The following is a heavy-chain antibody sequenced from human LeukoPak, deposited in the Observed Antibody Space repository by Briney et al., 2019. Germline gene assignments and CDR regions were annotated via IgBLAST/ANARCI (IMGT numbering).Heavy chain of an antibody. CDR1: GGSISTYY. V-gene: IGHV4-59*08. CDR3: ARQSGYDYYFEY. D-gene: IGHD5-12*01. Sequence: SETLSLACTVSGGSISTYYWSWIRQPPGKGLEWIGYIYYSETTNYNPSLKSRVTISVDTSKNQFSLKLSSVTAADTAVYYCARQSGYDYYFEYWGQGTLVTISS. J-gene: IGHJ4*02. CDR2: IYYSETT.